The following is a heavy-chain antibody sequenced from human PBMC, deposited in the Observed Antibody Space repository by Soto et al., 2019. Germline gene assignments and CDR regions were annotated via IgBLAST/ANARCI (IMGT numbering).Heavy chain of an antibody. CDR3: ARDSSSASIYAKN. J-gene: IGHJ4*02. CDR2: IWYDGSNK. Sequence: QVQLVESGGGVVQPGRSLRLSCAASGFSFSTSGMHWVRQAPGEGLEWVAVIWYDGSNKYYADSVKGRFTISRDNSKNTLYLQMNSLRVEDTALYFCARDSSSASIYAKNWGQGTLVTVSS. V-gene: IGHV3-33*01. CDR1: GFSFSTSG. D-gene: IGHD2-21*01.